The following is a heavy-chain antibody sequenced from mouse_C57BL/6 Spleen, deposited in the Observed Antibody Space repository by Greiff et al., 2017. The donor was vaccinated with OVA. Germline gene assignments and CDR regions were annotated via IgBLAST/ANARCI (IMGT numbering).Heavy chain of an antibody. J-gene: IGHJ2*01. V-gene: IGHV1-52*01. CDR1: GYTFTSYW. CDR2: IDPSDSDT. Sequence: QVQLQQPGAELVRPGSSVKLSCKASGYTFTSYWMHWVKQRPIQGLEWIGNIDPSDSDTHYNHKFKDKATLTVDKSSSTAYMQLSSLTSEESAVDYCARKGITTVVGDLDYWGQGTTLTVSS. CDR3: ARKGITTVVGDLDY. D-gene: IGHD1-1*01.